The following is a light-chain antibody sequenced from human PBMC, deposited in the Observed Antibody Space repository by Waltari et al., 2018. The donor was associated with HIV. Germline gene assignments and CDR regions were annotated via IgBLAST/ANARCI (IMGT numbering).Light chain of an antibody. J-gene: IGLJ2*01. CDR1: SSDVGGYNS. Sequence: QSALTQPASVSGSPGQSITISCTGTSSDVGGYNSVSWYQQHPGKAPKLMIYDVSNRPSGVSNRFSGSKSGNTASLTISGLQAEDEADYYCSSYTSSSVVFGGGTKLTVL. CDR3: SSYTSSSVV. V-gene: IGLV2-14*03. CDR2: DVS.